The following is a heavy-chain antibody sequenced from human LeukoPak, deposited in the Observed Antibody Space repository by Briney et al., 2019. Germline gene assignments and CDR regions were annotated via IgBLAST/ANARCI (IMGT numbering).Heavy chain of an antibody. D-gene: IGHD2-8*02. Sequence: SETLSLTCTVSGGSISSGYYWGWIRQPPGKGLEWIGSIYHSGSTYYNPSLKSRVTISVDTSKNQFSLKLSSVTAADTAVYYCARVNLVGRGYFDLWGRGTLVTVSS. CDR1: GGSISSGYY. V-gene: IGHV4-38-2*02. J-gene: IGHJ2*01. CDR2: IYHSGST. CDR3: ARVNLVGRGYFDL.